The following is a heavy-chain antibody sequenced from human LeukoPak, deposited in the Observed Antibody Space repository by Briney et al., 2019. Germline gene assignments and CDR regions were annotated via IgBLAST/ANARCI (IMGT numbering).Heavy chain of an antibody. D-gene: IGHD2-21*02. Sequence: GSLRLSCAASGFTFSSYAMSWVRQAPGKGLEWVLAISGSGGSTFYADSVKGRFTISRDNSKNTLYLQMNSLRAEDTAVYYCAKMVVAAIQGWFDPWGQGALVTVS. CDR2: ISGSGGST. CDR3: AKMVVAAIQGWFDP. CDR1: GFTFSSYA. V-gene: IGHV3-23*01. J-gene: IGHJ5*02.